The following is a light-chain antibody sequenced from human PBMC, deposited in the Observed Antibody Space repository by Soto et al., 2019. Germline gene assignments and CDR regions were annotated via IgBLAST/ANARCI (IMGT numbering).Light chain of an antibody. V-gene: IGKV1-5*03. CDR1: QSISNW. Sequence: DIQMTQSPSTLPASVGDRVTITCRASQSISNWLAWYQQKPGKAPKLLIYKASSLESGVPSRFSGSGYGTEFTLTISGLQPEDSATYYCQQYERYSTFGQGTKVDIK. CDR2: KAS. J-gene: IGKJ1*01. CDR3: QQYERYST.